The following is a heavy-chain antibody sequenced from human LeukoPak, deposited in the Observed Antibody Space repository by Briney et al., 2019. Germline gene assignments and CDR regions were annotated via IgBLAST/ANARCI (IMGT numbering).Heavy chain of an antibody. J-gene: IGHJ4*02. V-gene: IGHV3-7*05. CDR3: ARNGGAYCGGDCYSGGDY. CDR1: GLNNFSTYW. Sequence: GGSLRLSCAASGLNNFSTYWMTWVRQAPGRGLEWVANIKEDESETYYVDSVKVRFTISRDNAKNSLYLQMNNLRAEDTAVYYCARNGGAYCGGDCYSGGDYWGQGTLVTVSS. D-gene: IGHD2-21*02. CDR2: IKEDESET.